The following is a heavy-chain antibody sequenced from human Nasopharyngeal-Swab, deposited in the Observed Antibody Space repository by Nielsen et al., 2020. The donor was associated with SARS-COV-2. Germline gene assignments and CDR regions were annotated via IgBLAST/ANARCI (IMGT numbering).Heavy chain of an antibody. D-gene: IGHD5-18*01. CDR3: ARDGSGYSYGLLDY. CDR1: GFTVSSNY. J-gene: IGHJ4*02. CDR2: IYSGGST. V-gene: IGHV3-66*01. Sequence: GSLRLSCAASGFTVSSNYMSWVRQAPGKGLEWVSVIYSGGSTYYADSVKGRFTISKDNSKNTLYLQMNSLRAEDTAVYYCARDGSGYSYGLLDYWGQGTLVTVSS.